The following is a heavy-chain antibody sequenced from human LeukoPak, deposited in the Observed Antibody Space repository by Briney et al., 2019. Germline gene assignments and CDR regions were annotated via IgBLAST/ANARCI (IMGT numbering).Heavy chain of an antibody. J-gene: IGHJ4*02. CDR1: GFTFSSYS. CDR3: ARVSGRLERQSDLDY. D-gene: IGHD1-1*01. CDR2: ISGDRTYI. V-gene: IGHV3-21*01. Sequence: GGSLRLSCAASGFTFSSYSMNWVRQAPGKGLEWVSSISGDRTYIYNAGSVKGRFTISRDNAPASLYLQMISLRADDTAVYYCARVSGRLERQSDLDYWGQGTLVIVSS.